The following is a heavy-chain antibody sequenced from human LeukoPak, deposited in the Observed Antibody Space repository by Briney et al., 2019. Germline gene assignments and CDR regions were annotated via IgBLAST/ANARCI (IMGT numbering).Heavy chain of an antibody. CDR1: GYTFTSYD. CDR2: MNLNRGNT. CDR3: ARGARLYCTNGVCPLGY. D-gene: IGHD2-8*01. J-gene: IGHJ4*02. V-gene: IGHV1-8*01. Sequence: ASVKVSCKSSGYTFTSYDINWVRQATGQGLEWMGWMNLNRGNTGYAQKFQGRVTMTRNTSISTAYMELSSLRSEDTAVYYCARGARLYCTNGVCPLGYWGQGTLVTVSS.